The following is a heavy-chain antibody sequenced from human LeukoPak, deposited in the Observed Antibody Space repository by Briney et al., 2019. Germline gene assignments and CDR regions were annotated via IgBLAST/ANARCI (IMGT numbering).Heavy chain of an antibody. D-gene: IGHD2-2*01. CDR3: ARGGTSDWPLDH. V-gene: IGHV1-3*01. J-gene: IGHJ4*02. CDR2: IDAGNGDT. Sequence: ASVKVSCKASGYTFSDYAMHWVRQAPGQRFEWMGWIDAGNGDTRYSQKFQGRVTITRDTSASTAYIELRSLRSEDTAMYYCARGGTSDWPLDHWGQETLVTISS. CDR1: GYTFSDYA.